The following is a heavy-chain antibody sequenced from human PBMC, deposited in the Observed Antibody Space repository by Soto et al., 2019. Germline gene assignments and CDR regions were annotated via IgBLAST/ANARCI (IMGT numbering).Heavy chain of an antibody. V-gene: IGHV3-30*18. CDR2: ISYDGSNK. CDR3: AKETLPTIYNYYHYYMDV. CDR1: GFMFSSYG. J-gene: IGHJ6*03. D-gene: IGHD2-2*02. Sequence: QVQLVESGGGVVQPGRSLRLSCAASGFMFSSYGMHWVRQAPGKGLEWVAVISYDGSNKYYADSVKGRFTISRDNSKNTLFLQMNSLRAEDTAVYSCAKETLPTIYNYYHYYMDVWGKGTTVTVSS.